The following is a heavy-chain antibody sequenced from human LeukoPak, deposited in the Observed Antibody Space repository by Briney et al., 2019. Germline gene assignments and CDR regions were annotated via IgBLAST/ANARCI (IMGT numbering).Heavy chain of an antibody. Sequence: GGSLRLSCAASGFTFSDYNMRWIRQAPGKGLEWVSAISGSGDSTYYADSVKGRFTISRDNSKNTLYLQMNSLRAEDTAVYYCAKGPLYDFWGQGTLVTVSS. CDR3: AKGPLYDF. V-gene: IGHV3-23*01. CDR1: GFTFSDYN. CDR2: ISGSGDST. J-gene: IGHJ4*02.